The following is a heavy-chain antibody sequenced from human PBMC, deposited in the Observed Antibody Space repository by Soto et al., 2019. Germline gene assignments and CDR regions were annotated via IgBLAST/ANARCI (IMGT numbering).Heavy chain of an antibody. CDR1: GDTFASYA. J-gene: IGHJ4*02. CDR3: ARSIVVVTALDY. Sequence: SWKVSCKAAGDTFASYAMHWMRQAPGQRLEWMGWINAGNGNTKYSQKFQGRVTITRDTSASTAYMELSSLRSEDTAVYYCARSIVVVTALDYWGQGTLVTVSS. CDR2: INAGNGNT. D-gene: IGHD2-21*02. V-gene: IGHV1-3*01.